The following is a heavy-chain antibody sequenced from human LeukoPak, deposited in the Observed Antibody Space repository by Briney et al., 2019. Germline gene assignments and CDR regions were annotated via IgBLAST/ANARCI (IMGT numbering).Heavy chain of an antibody. Sequence: SQTLSLTCAVYGGSFSDYYWTWNRQPPGKGLEWIGEINHSGRTNYNPSLKSRVISVDTSKIQFSLKLISVTTADTAVYYCTRAAGYSDSWGQGTLVTVSS. J-gene: IGHJ4*02. D-gene: IGHD5-12*01. CDR2: INHSGRT. CDR3: TRAAGYSDS. CDR1: GGSFSDYY. V-gene: IGHV4-34*01.